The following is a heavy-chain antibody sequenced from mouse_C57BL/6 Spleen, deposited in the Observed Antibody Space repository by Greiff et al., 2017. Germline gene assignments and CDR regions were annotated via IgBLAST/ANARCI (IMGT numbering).Heavy chain of an antibody. J-gene: IGHJ3*01. CDR2: IRSKSSNYAT. CDR3: VREGIYYDYYEGFAY. D-gene: IGHD2-4*01. Sequence: EVQVVESGGGLVQPKGSLKLSCAASGFTFNTYAMHWVRQAPGKGLEWVARIRSKSSNYATYYADSVKDRFTISRDDSQSMLYLQMNNLKTEDTAMYYCVREGIYYDYYEGFAYWGQGTLVTVSA. V-gene: IGHV10-3*01. CDR1: GFTFNTYA.